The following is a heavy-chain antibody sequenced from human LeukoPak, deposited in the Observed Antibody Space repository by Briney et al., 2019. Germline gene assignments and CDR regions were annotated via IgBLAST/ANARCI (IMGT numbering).Heavy chain of an antibody. Sequence: GGTLSLSCAASGCTFSSYTMNWVRKAPRKGQERISFSSGSSATYYYAHYVRGRFTIYRDKAKFSLYLQVNSLRAEDTAVYYCARGCPSYLFTTSSYVSDSWGQGTLVTVSA. J-gene: IGHJ5*01. D-gene: IGHD2-2*01. CDR1: GCTFSSYT. CDR2: SSGSSATY. CDR3: ARGCPSYLFTTSSYVSDS. V-gene: IGHV3-48*01.